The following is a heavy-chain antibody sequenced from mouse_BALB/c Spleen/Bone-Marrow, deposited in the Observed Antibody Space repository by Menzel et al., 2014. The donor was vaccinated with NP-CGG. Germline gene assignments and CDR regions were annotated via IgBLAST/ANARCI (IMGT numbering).Heavy chain of an antibody. CDR3: ARQGYYGKGDY. J-gene: IGHJ2*01. CDR1: GFDFSRYW. CDR2: INPDSSTI. V-gene: IGHV4-1*02. D-gene: IGHD2-1*01. Sequence: VQLKQSGGGLVQPGGSLKLSCAASGFDFSRYWMSWVRQAPGKGLEWIGEINPDSSTINYTPSLKDKFIISRDNAKNTLYLQMSKVRSEDTALYYCARQGYYGKGDYWDQGTTLTVSS.